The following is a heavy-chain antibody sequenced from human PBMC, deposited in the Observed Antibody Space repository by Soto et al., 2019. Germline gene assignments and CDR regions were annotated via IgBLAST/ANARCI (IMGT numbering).Heavy chain of an antibody. V-gene: IGHV3-23*01. J-gene: IGHJ5*02. CDR3: AKVGYDILTGYYTSAPNWFDP. CDR1: GFTFSSYA. D-gene: IGHD3-9*01. CDR2: ISGSGGST. Sequence: PGGSLRLSCAASGFTFSSYAMSWVRQAPGKGLEWVSAISGSGGSTYYADSVKGRFTISRDNSKNTLYLQMNSLRAEDTAVYYCAKVGYDILTGYYTSAPNWFDPWGQGTLVTVSS.